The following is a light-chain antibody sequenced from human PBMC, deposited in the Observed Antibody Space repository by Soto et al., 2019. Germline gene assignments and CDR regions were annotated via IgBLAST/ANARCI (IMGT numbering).Light chain of an antibody. CDR2: NVS. CDR1: SSDVGGYNY. J-gene: IGLJ1*01. CDR3: QSYDSSMSGSV. V-gene: IGLV2-11*01. Sequence: QSALTQPRSVSGSPGQSVTISCTGTSSDVGGYNYVSWNQQHPGKAPKLMIYNVSKRPSGVPDRFSGSKSGTSASLAITGLQAEDEADYYCQSYDSSMSGSVFGTGTKVTVL.